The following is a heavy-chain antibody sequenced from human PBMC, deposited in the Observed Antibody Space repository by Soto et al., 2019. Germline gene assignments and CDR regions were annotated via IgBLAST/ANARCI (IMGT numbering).Heavy chain of an antibody. Sequence: PGGSLRLSCAASGFTFSSYSMNWVRQAPGKGLEWVSSISSSSSYIYYADSVKGRFTISRDNAKNSLYLQMNSLRAEDTTVYYCARDPYSSGLNDAFDIRGQGTMVTVSS. CDR1: GFTFSSYS. D-gene: IGHD6-19*01. V-gene: IGHV3-21*01. J-gene: IGHJ3*02. CDR2: ISSSSSYI. CDR3: ARDPYSSGLNDAFDI.